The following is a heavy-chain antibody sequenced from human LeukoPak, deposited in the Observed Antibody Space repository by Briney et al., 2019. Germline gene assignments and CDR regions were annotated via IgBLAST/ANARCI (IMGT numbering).Heavy chain of an antibody. Sequence: SETLSLTCSVSGYSISSGHYWGWIRQPPGKRLEWIGSIYHSGSTFYNPSLKSRVTISVDTSKNQFSLKLSSVTAADTAVYYCARDQKGLFDPWGQGTLVTVSS. CDR2: IYHSGST. CDR3: ARDQKGLFDP. J-gene: IGHJ5*02. V-gene: IGHV4-38-2*02. CDR1: GYSISSGHY.